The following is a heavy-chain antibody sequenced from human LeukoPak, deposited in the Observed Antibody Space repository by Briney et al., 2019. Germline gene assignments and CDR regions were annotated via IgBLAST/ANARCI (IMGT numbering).Heavy chain of an antibody. CDR3: AELGITMIGGV. J-gene: IGHJ6*04. Sequence: GGSLRLPCAASGFTFSSYEMNWFGKAPGKGLEWVSYISSSGSTIYYADSVKGRFTISRDNAKNSLYLQMNSLRAEDTAVYYCAELGITMIGGVWGKGTTVTISS. CDR2: ISSSGSTI. V-gene: IGHV3-48*03. CDR1: GFTFSSYE. D-gene: IGHD3-10*02.